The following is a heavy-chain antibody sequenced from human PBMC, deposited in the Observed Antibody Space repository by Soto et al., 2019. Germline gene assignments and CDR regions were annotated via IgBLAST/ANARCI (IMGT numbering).Heavy chain of an antibody. CDR3: AKDPWYGGGVVVPDYYFDY. Sequence: VQLVESGGGVVQPGRSLRLSCAASGFTFSSYGMHWVRQAPGKGLEWVAVISYDGSNKYYADSVKGRFTISRDNSKNTLYLQMNSLRAEDTAVYYCAKDPWYGGGVVVPDYYFDYWGQGTLVTVSS. CDR1: GFTFSSYG. V-gene: IGHV3-30*18. J-gene: IGHJ4*02. CDR2: ISYDGSNK. D-gene: IGHD2-2*01.